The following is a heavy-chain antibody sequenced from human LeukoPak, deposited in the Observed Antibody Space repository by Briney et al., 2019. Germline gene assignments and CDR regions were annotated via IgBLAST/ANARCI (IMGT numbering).Heavy chain of an antibody. CDR3: ARTKSSGSYPDY. V-gene: IGHV4-34*01. CDR2: INHSGST. D-gene: IGHD3-22*01. J-gene: IGHJ4*02. Sequence: SETLSLTCAVYGGSFSGYYWSWIRQPPGKGLEWIGEINHSGSTNYNPSLKSRVTISVDTSENQFSLKLSSVTAADTAVYYCARTKSSGSYPDYWGQGTLVTVSS. CDR1: GGSFSGYY.